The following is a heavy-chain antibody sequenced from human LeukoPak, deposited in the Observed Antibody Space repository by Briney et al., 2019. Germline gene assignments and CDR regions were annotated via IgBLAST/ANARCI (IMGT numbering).Heavy chain of an antibody. D-gene: IGHD2-2*01. CDR3: AKDRVPAAHYYYYGMDV. J-gene: IGHJ6*02. V-gene: IGHV3-30*18. CDR1: GFTFSSYG. Sequence: GGSLRLSCAASGFTFSSYGMHWVRQAPGKGLEWVAVISYDGSNKYYADSVKGRFTISRDNSKNTLYLQMNSLRAEDTAVYYCAKDRVPAAHYYYYGMDVWGQGTTVTVSS. CDR2: ISYDGSNK.